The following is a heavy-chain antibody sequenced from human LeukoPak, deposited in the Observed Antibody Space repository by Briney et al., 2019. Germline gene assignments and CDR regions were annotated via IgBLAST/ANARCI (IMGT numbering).Heavy chain of an antibody. CDR3: GVTYYYDSSGYSDH. D-gene: IGHD3-22*01. J-gene: IGHJ4*02. Sequence: GESLKISCKGSGYSFTSYWISWVRQMPGKGLEWMGRIDPSDSYTNYSPSFQGHVTISADKSISTAYLQWSSLKASDTAMYYCGVTYYYDSSGYSDHWGQGTLVAVSS. V-gene: IGHV5-10-1*01. CDR1: GYSFTSYW. CDR2: IDPSDSYT.